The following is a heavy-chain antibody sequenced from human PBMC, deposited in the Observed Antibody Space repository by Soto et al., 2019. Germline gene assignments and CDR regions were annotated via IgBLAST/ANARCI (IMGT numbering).Heavy chain of an antibody. CDR3: ARDAAIGMNDY. CDR1: GYTFTSYG. CDR2: ISAYNGNT. V-gene: IGHV1-18*01. Sequence: QVQLVQSGAEVKKPGASVKVSCKASGYTFTSYGISWVRQAPGQGLEWMGWISAYNGNTKYAQNLQGRVTMTTDTSTSTPSMELRSLRSGDTAVYYCARDAAIGMNDYWGQGTLVTVSS. J-gene: IGHJ4*02. D-gene: IGHD1-20*01.